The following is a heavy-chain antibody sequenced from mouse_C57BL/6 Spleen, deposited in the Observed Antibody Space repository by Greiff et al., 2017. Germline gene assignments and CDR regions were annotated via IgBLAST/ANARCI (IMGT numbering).Heavy chain of an antibody. Sequence: DVMLVESGGGLVKPGGSLKLSCAASGFTFSDYGMHWVRQAPEKGLEWVAYISSGSSTIYYADTVKGRFTISRDNAKNTLFLQMTSLRSEDTAMYYCARGITTVASYYYAMDYWGQGTSVTVSS. V-gene: IGHV5-17*01. D-gene: IGHD1-1*01. CDR3: ARGITTVASYYYAMDY. CDR1: GFTFSDYG. CDR2: ISSGSSTI. J-gene: IGHJ4*01.